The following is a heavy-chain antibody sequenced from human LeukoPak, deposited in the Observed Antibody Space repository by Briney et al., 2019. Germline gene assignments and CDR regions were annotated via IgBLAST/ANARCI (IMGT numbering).Heavy chain of an antibody. Sequence: GGSLRLSCAASGFTFSSYAMSWVRQAPGKGLEWVSAMSGSGGSTYYADSVKGRFTISRDNSKKTLYLQMNSLRAEDTAVYSCAKAPRIVVVVAARDRQLPFDYWGQGTLVTVSS. D-gene: IGHD2-15*01. V-gene: IGHV3-23*01. J-gene: IGHJ4*02. CDR1: GFTFSSYA. CDR2: MSGSGGST. CDR3: AKAPRIVVVVAARDRQLPFDY.